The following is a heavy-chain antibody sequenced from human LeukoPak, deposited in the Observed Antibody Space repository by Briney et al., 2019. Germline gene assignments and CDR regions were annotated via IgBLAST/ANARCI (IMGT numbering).Heavy chain of an antibody. CDR1: GYTFTGYY. CDR2: INPNSGGT. V-gene: IGHV1-2*02. CDR3: AKNGSGWFNWFDP. Sequence: VASVKVSCKASGYTFTGYYMHWVRQAPGQGLEWMGWINPNSGGTNYAQKFQGRVTMTRDTSISTAYMELSRLRSDDTAVYYCAKNGSGWFNWFDPWGQEPWSPSPQ. J-gene: IGHJ5*02. D-gene: IGHD6-19*01.